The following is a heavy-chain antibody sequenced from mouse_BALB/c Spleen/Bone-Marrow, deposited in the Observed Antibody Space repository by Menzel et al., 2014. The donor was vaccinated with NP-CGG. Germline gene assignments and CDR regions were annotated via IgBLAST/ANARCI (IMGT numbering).Heavy chain of an antibody. V-gene: IGHV1-54*01. CDR2: INPGSGGI. D-gene: IGHD1-1*01. CDR3: ARELVRGMDY. Sequence: VQLQQSGAELVRPGTSVKVSCKASGYAFTNYWIERIKQRPGQGLEWIGVINPGSGGINYNEKFKGKATLTADKSSSTDFMQLSSLTSDDSAVYFCARELVRGMDYWGQGTSVTVSS. J-gene: IGHJ4*01. CDR1: GYAFTNYW.